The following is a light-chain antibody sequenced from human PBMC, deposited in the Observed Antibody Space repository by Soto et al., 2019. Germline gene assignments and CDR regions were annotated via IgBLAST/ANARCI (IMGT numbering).Light chain of an antibody. V-gene: IGLV2-23*01. Sequence: QSVLAQPASVSGSPGQSITISCTGTSDGVGAYNSVSWYQQLPHKAPQVILYKGTQRPSGVSSRFSGSTSGNAASLTISGLQADDEADYFCCSSAPESTYVFGTGTKVT. J-gene: IGLJ1*01. CDR3: CSSAPESTYV. CDR1: SDGVGAYNS. CDR2: KGT.